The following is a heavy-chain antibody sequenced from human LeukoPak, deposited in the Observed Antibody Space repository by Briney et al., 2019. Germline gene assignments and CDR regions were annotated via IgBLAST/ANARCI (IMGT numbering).Heavy chain of an antibody. Sequence: GGSLRLSCAASGFTFSSYAMTWVRQAPGKGLEWVSTISGRGGSTYYADSVKGRFTISRDNTKNTLYLEMNSLRVEDTAVYSCAKQRDGYNYAALEIWGQGTMVTVSS. D-gene: IGHD5-24*01. CDR2: ISGRGGST. J-gene: IGHJ3*02. CDR3: AKQRDGYNYAALEI. CDR1: GFTFSSYA. V-gene: IGHV3-23*01.